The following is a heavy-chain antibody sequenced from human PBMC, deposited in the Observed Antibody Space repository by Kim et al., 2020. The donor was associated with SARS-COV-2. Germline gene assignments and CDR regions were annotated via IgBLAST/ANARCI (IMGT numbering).Heavy chain of an antibody. Sequence: ASVKVSCKASGYTFTSYGISWVRQAPGQGLEWMGWISAYNGNTNYAQKLQGRVTMTTDTSTITAYMELRSLRSDDTAVYYCARDIGRNYYDSSGYYYSAFDIWGQGTMVTVSS. D-gene: IGHD3-22*01. V-gene: IGHV1-18*01. CDR2: ISAYNGNT. CDR1: GYTFTSYG. J-gene: IGHJ3*02. CDR3: ARDIGRNYYDSSGYYYSAFDI.